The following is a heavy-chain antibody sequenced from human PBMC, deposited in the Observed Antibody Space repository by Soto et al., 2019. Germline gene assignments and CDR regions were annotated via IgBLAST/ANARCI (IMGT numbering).Heavy chain of an antibody. CDR2: INHSGST. D-gene: IGHD3-9*01. V-gene: IGHV4-34*01. J-gene: IGHJ3*02. CDR1: GGSFSGYY. CDR3: ARVGRYFDCLLSNDAFDI. Sequence: QVQLQQWGAGLLKPSETLSLTCAVYGGSFSGYYWSWIRQPPGKGLEWIGEINHSGSTNYNPSLKSRVTISVDTSKNQFSLKLSSVTAADTAVYYCARVGRYFDCLLSNDAFDIWGQGTMVTVSS.